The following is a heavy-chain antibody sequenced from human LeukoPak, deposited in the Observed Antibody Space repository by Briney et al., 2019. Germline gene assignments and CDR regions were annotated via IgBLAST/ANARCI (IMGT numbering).Heavy chain of an antibody. Sequence: PGGSLRLSCAASGFTFSSYSMNWVRQAPGKGLEWVSSISSSSSYIYYADSVKGRFTISRDNAKSSLYLQMNSLRAEDTAVYYCARAVSGQGESDYWGQGTLVTVSS. D-gene: IGHD3-3*01. CDR3: ARAVSGQGESDY. V-gene: IGHV3-21*01. CDR1: GFTFSSYS. CDR2: ISSSSSYI. J-gene: IGHJ4*02.